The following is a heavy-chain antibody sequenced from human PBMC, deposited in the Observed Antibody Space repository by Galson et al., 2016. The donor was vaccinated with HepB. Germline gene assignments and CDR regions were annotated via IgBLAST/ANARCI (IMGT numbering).Heavy chain of an antibody. CDR2: IRQDRSER. D-gene: IGHD1-1*01. Sequence: SLRLSCAASGFTFSSSWMHWVCQAPEKGLEWVADIRQDRSERKYVDSVRGRFTISRDNAKNSLYLQMNTLRAEDTAVYYCATSGRPGDSFDYWGQGTLVTVSS. V-gene: IGHV3-7*03. CDR1: GFTFSSSW. J-gene: IGHJ4*02. CDR3: ATSGRPGDSFDY.